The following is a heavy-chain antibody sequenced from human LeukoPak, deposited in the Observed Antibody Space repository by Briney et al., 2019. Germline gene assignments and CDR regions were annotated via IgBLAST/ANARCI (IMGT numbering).Heavy chain of an antibody. CDR2: IKQDGSEK. D-gene: IGHD3-3*01. CDR1: GFTFSSYW. Sequence: SGGSLRLSCAASGFTFSSYWMSWVRQAPGKGLEWVANIKQDGSEKYYVDSVKGRLTISRDNAKNSLYLQMDSLRAEDTAVYYCARDRDFWSGYYSTQYYYYMDVWGKGTTVTVSS. J-gene: IGHJ6*03. CDR3: ARDRDFWSGYYSTQYYYYMDV. V-gene: IGHV3-7*01.